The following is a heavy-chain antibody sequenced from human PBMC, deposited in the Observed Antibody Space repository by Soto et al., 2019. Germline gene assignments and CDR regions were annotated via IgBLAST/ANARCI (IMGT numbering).Heavy chain of an antibody. D-gene: IGHD3-22*01. CDR2: TDYNGNS. Sequence: SETLSLTCTASGVSISSSNYYWGWIRQPPGGGPEWIGSTDYNGNSYQNPSLKSRVTLSVDTSKSQFSLKLRSVTAADTAVYFCVRSAFGYYDTSGYPLTDSWGQGTLVTV. CDR3: VRSAFGYYDTSGYPLTDS. J-gene: IGHJ4*02. V-gene: IGHV4-39*01. CDR1: GVSISSSNYY.